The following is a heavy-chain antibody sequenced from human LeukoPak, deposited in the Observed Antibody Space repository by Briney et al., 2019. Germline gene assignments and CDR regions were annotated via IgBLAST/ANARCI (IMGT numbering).Heavy chain of an antibody. J-gene: IGHJ6*02. CDR2: IIGSSSYI. Sequence: GGSLRLSCAASGFTFSSYSMNWVRQAPGKGLEWVSSIIGSSSYIYYADSVQGRFTISTDNAKNSLYLQMNRLRAEDTAVYYCARGLATVNYYYYYGMDVWGQGTTVTVSS. CDR3: ARGLATVNYYYYYGMDV. V-gene: IGHV3-21*01. CDR1: GFTFSSYS. D-gene: IGHD4-17*01.